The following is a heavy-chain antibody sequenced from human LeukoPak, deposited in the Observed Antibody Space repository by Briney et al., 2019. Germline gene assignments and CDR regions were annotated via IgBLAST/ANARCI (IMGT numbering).Heavy chain of an antibody. Sequence: SETLSLTCAVYGGSFSGYYWSWIRQPPGKGLEWIGEINHSGSTYYNPSLKSRVTISVDTSKNQFSLKLSSVTAADTAVYYCARGTYYYGSGEDYYYYYMDVWGKGTTVTVSS. J-gene: IGHJ6*03. V-gene: IGHV4-34*01. D-gene: IGHD3-10*01. CDR3: ARGTYYYGSGEDYYYYYMDV. CDR2: INHSGST. CDR1: GGSFSGYY.